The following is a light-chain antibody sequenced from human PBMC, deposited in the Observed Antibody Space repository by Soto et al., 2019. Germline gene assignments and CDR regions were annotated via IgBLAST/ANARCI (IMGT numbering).Light chain of an antibody. CDR2: GAS. CDR1: QSVSSSY. Sequence: EIVLTQSPGTLSLSPGERATLSCRASQSVSSSYLAWYQQKPGQAPRPLLYGASSRAIGIPDRFSGSGSGTDFNLTISRLEPEEFAVYYCQQYGSSPWTFGQVTKVEIK. J-gene: IGKJ1*01. CDR3: QQYGSSPWT. V-gene: IGKV3-20*01.